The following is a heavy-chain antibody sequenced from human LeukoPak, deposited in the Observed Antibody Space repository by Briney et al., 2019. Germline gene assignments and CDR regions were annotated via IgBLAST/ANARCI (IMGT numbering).Heavy chain of an antibody. V-gene: IGHV1-69*05. CDR1: GGTFSSYA. J-gene: IGHJ4*02. Sequence: SVKVSCKASGGTFSSYAISWVRQAPGQGLEWMGRIIPIFGTANSAQKFQGRVTITTDESTSTAYMELSSLRSEDTAVYYCAREVKDIVVVVAATPADYFDYWGQGTLVTVSS. CDR3: AREVKDIVVVVAATPADYFDY. CDR2: IIPIFGTA. D-gene: IGHD2-15*01.